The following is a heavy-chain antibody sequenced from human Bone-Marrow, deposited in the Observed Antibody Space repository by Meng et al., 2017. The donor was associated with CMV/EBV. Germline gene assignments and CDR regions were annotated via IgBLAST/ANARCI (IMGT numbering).Heavy chain of an antibody. J-gene: IGHJ4*02. CDR1: GFTFSSYA. CDR2: ISYDGSNK. CDR3: ARNPGLLRFLEWLSIYGDYQFDY. Sequence: GESLKISCAASGFTFSSYAMHWVRQAPGKGLEWVAVISYDGSNKYYADSVKGRFTISRDNSKNTLYLQMNSLRAEDTAVYYCARNPGLLRFLEWLSIYGDYQFDYWAQGTLVTVSS. V-gene: IGHV3-30*04. D-gene: IGHD3-3*01.